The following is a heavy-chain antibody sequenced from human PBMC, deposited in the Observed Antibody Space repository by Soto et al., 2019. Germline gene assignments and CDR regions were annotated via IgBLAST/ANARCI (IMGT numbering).Heavy chain of an antibody. J-gene: IGHJ4*02. CDR2: IAVGSGYT. Sequence: SVKVSCKAFGFTFTSSAFQWVRQARGQRLEWIGWIAVGSGYTNYAQRFQDRVTLTRDMSTATTYMELSRLTSEDTAIYYCAADATAWQQMVPSDYWGQGTLVTVSS. D-gene: IGHD2-8*01. CDR1: GFTFTSSA. V-gene: IGHV1-58*01. CDR3: AADATAWQQMVPSDY.